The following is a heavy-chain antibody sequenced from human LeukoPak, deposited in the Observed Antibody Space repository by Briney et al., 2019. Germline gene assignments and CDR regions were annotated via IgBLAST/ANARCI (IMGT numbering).Heavy chain of an antibody. D-gene: IGHD3-22*01. CDR1: GGSISSYY. CDR2: IYYSGST. J-gene: IGHJ3*02. Sequence: SETLSLTCTVSGGSISSYYWSWIRQPPGKGLEWIGYIYYSGSTNYNPSLKSRVTISVDTSKNQFSLKLSSVTAADTAVYYCARTDDSSGYYQTYGAFDIWGQGTMVTVSS. CDR3: ARTDDSSGYYQTYGAFDI. V-gene: IGHV4-59*12.